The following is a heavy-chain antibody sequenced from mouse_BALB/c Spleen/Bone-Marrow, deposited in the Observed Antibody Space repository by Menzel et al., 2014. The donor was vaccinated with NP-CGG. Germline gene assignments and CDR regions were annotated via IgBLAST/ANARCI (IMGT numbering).Heavy chain of an antibody. CDR2: IHYSGST. CDR3: ESVATTPQRREE. V-gene: IGHV3-1*02. CDR1: GYSITSGYG. D-gene: IGHD2-12*01. Sequence: EVKLQESGLDLVKPSQSLSLTCTVTGYSITSGYGWHWIRQFPGNKLEWIGYIHYSGSTNYNPSLKSRISITRDTSKNQFFLQLQEGKKEENHTSEGESVATTPQRREEGGAG. J-gene: IGHJ1*01.